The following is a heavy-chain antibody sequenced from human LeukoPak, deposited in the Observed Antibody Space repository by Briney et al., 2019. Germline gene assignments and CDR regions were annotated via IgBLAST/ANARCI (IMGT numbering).Heavy chain of an antibody. D-gene: IGHD3-10*01. Sequence: ASVKVSCKASGYTFTSYGSSWVRQAPGQGLERMGRISAYNGNTNYAQKLQGRVTMTTGTFMRKAYMEVRSLRSDDTAVYYCARRRYGSGSYYGMEVWGQGTTVTVSS. CDR3: ARRRYGSGSYYGMEV. V-gene: IGHV1-18*01. J-gene: IGHJ6*02. CDR1: GYTFTSYG. CDR2: ISAYNGNT.